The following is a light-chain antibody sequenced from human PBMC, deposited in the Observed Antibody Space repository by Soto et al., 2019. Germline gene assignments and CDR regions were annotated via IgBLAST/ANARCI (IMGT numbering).Light chain of an antibody. CDR1: SSDVGGYHY. CDR3: SSYTSSSTVV. J-gene: IGLJ2*01. CDR2: DVS. V-gene: IGLV2-14*01. Sequence: QSALTQPASVSGSPGQSITISCTGTSSDVGGYHYVSWYQQHPVKAPKLMIYDVSNRPSWVSNRFSGSKSGNTASLTISGLQAEDEADYYCSSYTSSSTVVFGGGTKLTVL.